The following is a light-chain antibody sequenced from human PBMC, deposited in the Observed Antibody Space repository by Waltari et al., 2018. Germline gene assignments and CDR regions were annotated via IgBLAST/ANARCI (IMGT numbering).Light chain of an antibody. V-gene: IGKV3-20*01. CDR1: QNIGNY. Sequence: SCRASQNIGNYLAWYQQKPGQAPRLLIYGACSRAAGIPDRFSGSWSGADFSLTISRLEPEDFAVYYCQHHVRLPATFGQGTKV. CDR2: GAC. J-gene: IGKJ1*01. CDR3: QHHVRLPAT.